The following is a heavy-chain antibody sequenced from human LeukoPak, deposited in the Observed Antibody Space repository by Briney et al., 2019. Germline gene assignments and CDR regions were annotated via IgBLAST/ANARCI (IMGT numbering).Heavy chain of an antibody. J-gene: IGHJ4*02. CDR2: IYSGGST. CDR1: GFTVSSTY. V-gene: IGHV3-66*01. CDR3: ARDLTYSSGYIK. Sequence: HPGGSLRLSCAASGFTVSSTYMSWVRQAPGKGLEWVSVIYSGGSTYYADSVKGRFTISRDNSKNTLYLQMNSLRAEDTAVYYCARDLTYSSGYIKWGQGTLVTVSS. D-gene: IGHD3-22*01.